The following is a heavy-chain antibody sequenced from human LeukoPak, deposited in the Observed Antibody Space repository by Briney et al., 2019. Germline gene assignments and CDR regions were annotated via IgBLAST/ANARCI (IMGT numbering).Heavy chain of an antibody. CDR3: ARDRTGERYYYADY. CDR1: GFTFSSYS. D-gene: IGHD1-14*01. J-gene: IGHJ4*02. Sequence: GGSLRLSCAASGFTFSSYSMNWVRQAPGKGLGWVSSISGSSSYIYYADSVKGRFTISRDNAKNSLYLQMNSLRAEDTAVYYCARDRTGERYYYADYWGQGTLVTVSS. CDR2: ISGSSSYI. V-gene: IGHV3-21*01.